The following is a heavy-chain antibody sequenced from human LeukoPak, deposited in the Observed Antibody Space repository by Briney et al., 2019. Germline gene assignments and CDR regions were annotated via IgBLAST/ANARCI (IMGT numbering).Heavy chain of an antibody. J-gene: IGHJ3*02. CDR1: GYTFTSYD. V-gene: IGHV1-8*03. D-gene: IGHD2-2*01. CDR3: ARSRAMTARGAFYI. CDR2: MNPNSGNT. Sequence: ASVTVSCKASGYTFTSYDINWVRQATGQGREWMGWMNPNSGNTGYAQKFQGRVTITTNTSQNTADMELSSLRSEDTAVYYCARSRAMTARGAFYIWGQGTMVTVSS.